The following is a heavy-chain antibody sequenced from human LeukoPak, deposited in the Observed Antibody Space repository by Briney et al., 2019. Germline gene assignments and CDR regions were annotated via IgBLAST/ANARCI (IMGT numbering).Heavy chain of an antibody. D-gene: IGHD4-17*01. V-gene: IGHV3-49*04. CDR1: GFTFGDYA. CDR2: IRANAYGGT. J-gene: IGHJ1*01. CDR3: TRGGVHDYGDGQYFQY. Sequence: GGSLRLSCTASGFTFGDYAVSWVRQAPGKGLDWVGFIRANAYGGTEYAASVKGRFTISRDDSKNIAYLEMNSLKIEDTAVYYCTRGGVHDYGDGQYFQYWGQGTLVTVSS.